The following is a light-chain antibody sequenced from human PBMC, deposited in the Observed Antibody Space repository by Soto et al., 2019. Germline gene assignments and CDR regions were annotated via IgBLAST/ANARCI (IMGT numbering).Light chain of an antibody. Sequence: DIQMTQSPSSLSASVGDRVTISCRASQSISRYLNWYQQKPGKAPKLLIYAASSLQSGVPSRFSGSGSGTDFTPTINSLQPEDFATYYCQQSYSTPRLTFGGGTKVEIK. V-gene: IGKV1-39*01. CDR1: QSISRY. CDR2: AAS. CDR3: QQSYSTPRLT. J-gene: IGKJ4*01.